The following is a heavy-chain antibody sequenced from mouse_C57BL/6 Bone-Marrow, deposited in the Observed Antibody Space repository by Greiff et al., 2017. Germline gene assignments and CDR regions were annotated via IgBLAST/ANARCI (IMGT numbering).Heavy chain of an antibody. V-gene: IGHV6-3*01. CDR1: GFTFSNYW. CDR2: IRLKSDNYAT. J-gene: IGHJ3*01. CDR3: TGDGSSQAWFAY. Sequence: EVMLVESGGGLVQPGGSMKLSCVASGFTFSNYWMNWVRQSPEKGLEWVAQIRLKSDNYATHYAVSVKGRFTISRDDSKSSVYLQMNNLRAEDTGIDYCTGDGSSQAWFAYWGQGTLVTVSA. D-gene: IGHD1-1*01.